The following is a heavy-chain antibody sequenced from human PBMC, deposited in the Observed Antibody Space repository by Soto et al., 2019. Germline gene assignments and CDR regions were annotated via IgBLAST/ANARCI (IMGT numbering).Heavy chain of an antibody. CDR3: ARGLAVTTFHHLDY. CDR1: GGSISSGGYY. Sequence: QVQLQESGPGLVKPSQTLSLTCTVSGGSISSGGYYWSWIRQHPGKGLEWIGYIYYSGSTYYNPYLKSRVTISVDTSKNQFSLKLSSLTAADTAVYYCARGLAVTTFHHLDYWGQGTLVTVSS. D-gene: IGHD4-17*01. J-gene: IGHJ4*02. V-gene: IGHV4-31*03. CDR2: IYYSGST.